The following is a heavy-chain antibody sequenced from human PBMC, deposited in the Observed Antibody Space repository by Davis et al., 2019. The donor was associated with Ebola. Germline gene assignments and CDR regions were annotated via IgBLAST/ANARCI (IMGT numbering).Heavy chain of an antibody. V-gene: IGHV1-8*01. Sequence: ASVKVSCKASGYTFTSYDINWARQATGQGLEWMGWMNPNSGNTGYAQKFQGRVTMTRNTSISTAYMELSSLRSEDTAVYYCARFEGRSYYYGMDVWGQGTTVTVSS. CDR2: MNPNSGNT. CDR3: ARFEGRSYYYGMDV. J-gene: IGHJ6*02. D-gene: IGHD3-16*01. CDR1: GYTFTSYD.